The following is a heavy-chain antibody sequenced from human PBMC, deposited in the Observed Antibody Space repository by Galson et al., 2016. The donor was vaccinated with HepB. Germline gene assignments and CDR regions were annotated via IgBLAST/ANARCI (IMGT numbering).Heavy chain of an antibody. CDR1: GASISSGGYY. Sequence: SETLSLTCTVSGASISSGGYYWSWIRQHPGKGLEWIGYIYSSGSTNYNPSLKSRVTISMDTSKRQFSLSLSSVTAADTAVYYCTREGYAPRGGAWFDPWGQGTLVTVSS. CDR3: TREGYAPRGGAWFDP. J-gene: IGHJ5*02. V-gene: IGHV4-61*08. D-gene: IGHD2-15*01. CDR2: IYSSGST.